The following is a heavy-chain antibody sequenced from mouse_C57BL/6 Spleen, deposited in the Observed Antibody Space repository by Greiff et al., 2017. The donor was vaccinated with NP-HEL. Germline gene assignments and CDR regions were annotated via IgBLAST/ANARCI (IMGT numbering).Heavy chain of an antibody. D-gene: IGHD4-1*01. V-gene: IGHV5-6*01. J-gene: IGHJ2*01. CDR1: GFTFSSYG. CDR3: ARELGH. CDR2: ISSGGSYT. Sequence: EVKLVESGGDLVKPGGSLKLSCAASGFTFSSYGMSWVRQTPDQRLEWVATISSGGSYTYYPDSVKGRFTISRDNAKNTLYLQMSSLKSEDTAVYYCARELGHWGQGTTLTVSS.